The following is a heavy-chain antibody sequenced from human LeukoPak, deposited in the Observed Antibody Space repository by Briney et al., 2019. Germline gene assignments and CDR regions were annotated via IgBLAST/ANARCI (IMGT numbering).Heavy chain of an antibody. J-gene: IGHJ4*02. CDR3: ANHYYDSSGYYYELGY. D-gene: IGHD3-22*01. CDR1: GFTFSDYY. CDR2: ISSSGSTI. V-gene: IGHV3-11*01. Sequence: PGGSLRLSCAASGFTFSDYYMSWIRQAPGKGLEWVSYISSSGSTIYYADSVKGRFTISRDNSKNTLYLQMNSLRAEDTAVYYCANHYYDSSGYYYELGYWGQGTLVTVSS.